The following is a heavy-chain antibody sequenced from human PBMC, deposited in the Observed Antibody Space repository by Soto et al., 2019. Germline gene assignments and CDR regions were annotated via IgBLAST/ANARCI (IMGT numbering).Heavy chain of an antibody. CDR1: GFTFSSYW. V-gene: IGHV3-74*01. D-gene: IGHD2-15*01. CDR2: ISTDASST. CDR3: AILPNKSPQN. Sequence: EVQLVESGGGLVQPGGSLRLSCAASGFTFSSYWMHWVRQAPGKGLVWVSSISTDASSTSYADPVKGRFTISRDNAKNTLYLQMNSVRAEDTAVYYCAILPNKSPQNWGQGTLVIVSP. J-gene: IGHJ1*01.